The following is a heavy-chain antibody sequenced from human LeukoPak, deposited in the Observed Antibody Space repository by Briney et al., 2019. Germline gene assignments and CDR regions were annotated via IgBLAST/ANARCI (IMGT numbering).Heavy chain of an antibody. CDR1: GFTVSSNY. CDR3: ARGRETYNFDY. J-gene: IGHJ4*02. Sequence: PGGSLRLSCAASGFTVSSNYMSWVRQAPGKGLEWVSVIYSGGATYYTDSVKGRFTISRDNSKNTLYLQMNSLRPEDMATFYCARGRETYNFDYWGQGTLVTVSS. CDR2: IYSGGAT. V-gene: IGHV3-53*05. D-gene: IGHD5-18*01.